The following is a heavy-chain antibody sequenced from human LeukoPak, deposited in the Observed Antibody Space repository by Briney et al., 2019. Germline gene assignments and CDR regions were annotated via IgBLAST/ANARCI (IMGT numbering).Heavy chain of an antibody. V-gene: IGHV3-23*01. CDR1: GGSFSGYY. D-gene: IGHD1-26*01. Sequence: ETLSLTCAVYGGSFSGYYWSWIRQPPGKGPEWVSSISKSADGMFYVDSVKGRFTISRDNSESTLFLQLNTLRADDTAVYYRAKHNGWELENYRFDYWGQGTLVAVSS. CDR2: ISKSADGM. CDR3: AKHNGWELENYRFDY. J-gene: IGHJ4*02.